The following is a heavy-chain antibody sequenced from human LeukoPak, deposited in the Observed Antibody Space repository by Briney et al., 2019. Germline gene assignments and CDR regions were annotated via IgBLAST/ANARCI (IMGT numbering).Heavy chain of an antibody. J-gene: IGHJ4*02. D-gene: IGHD3-10*01. CDR1: GYTFTGYY. Sequence: GASVKVSCKASGYTFTGYYMHWVRQAPGQGLEWMGWINPNSGGTNYAQKFQGRVTMTRDTSISTAYMELSRLRSDDTAVYYCARAPPYHGSGSYYGDFDYWGQGTLVTASS. V-gene: IGHV1-2*02. CDR3: ARAPPYHGSGSYYGDFDY. CDR2: INPNSGGT.